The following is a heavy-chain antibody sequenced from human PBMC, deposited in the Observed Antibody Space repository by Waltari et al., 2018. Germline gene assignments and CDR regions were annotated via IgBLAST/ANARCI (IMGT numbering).Heavy chain of an antibody. V-gene: IGHV1-2*02. CDR1: GYNFIAYY. D-gene: IGHD6-19*01. J-gene: IGHJ4*02. Sequence: QVQLVQSGAEVKNPGASVTVSCKTSGYNFIAYYLHWVRQAPGQGLEWMGWINPDVGNTEYSEKFQGRVTIIRDTAASTIYMDLSSLTAEDTAVYYCVRDSQASGWSWPHWGQGTLVTVSS. CDR2: INPDVGNT. CDR3: VRDSQASGWSWPH.